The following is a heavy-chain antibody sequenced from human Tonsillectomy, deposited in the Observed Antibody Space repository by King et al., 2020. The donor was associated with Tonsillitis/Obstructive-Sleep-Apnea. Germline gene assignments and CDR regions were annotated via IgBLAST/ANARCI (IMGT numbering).Heavy chain of an antibody. V-gene: IGHV1-69*10. J-gene: IGHJ4*02. CDR1: GGTFSSYD. Sequence: VQLVESGAEVKKPGSSVKVSCKASGGTFSSYDISWVRQAPGQGLEWMGGIIPILGIANYAQKFQGRVTSTADKSTSTAYMELSSLRSEDTAVYYCARPRNYYDSSGYYYNFDYWGQGTLVTVSS. D-gene: IGHD3-22*01. CDR3: ARPRNYYDSSGYYYNFDY. CDR2: IIPILGIA.